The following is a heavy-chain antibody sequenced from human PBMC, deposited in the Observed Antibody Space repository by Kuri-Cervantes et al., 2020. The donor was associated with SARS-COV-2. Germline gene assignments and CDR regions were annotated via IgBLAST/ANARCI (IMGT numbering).Heavy chain of an antibody. CDR1: GFTFSSYA. J-gene: IGHJ4*02. D-gene: IGHD2-15*01. V-gene: IGHV3-30*07. CDR2: ISYDGSNK. Sequence: GGSLRLSCAASGFTFSSYAMHWVRQAPGKGLEWVAVISYDGSNKYYADSVKGRFTISRDNSKNTLYLQMNSLRAGDTAVYYCARDALGSGDYWGQGTLVTVSS. CDR3: ARDALGSGDY.